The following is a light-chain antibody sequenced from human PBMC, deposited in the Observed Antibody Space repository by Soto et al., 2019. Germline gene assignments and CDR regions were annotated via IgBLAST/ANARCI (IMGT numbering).Light chain of an antibody. CDR1: TGAVTSGHY. CDR2: DTT. J-gene: IGLJ2*01. Sequence: QAVVTQEPSLTVSPGGTGTLTCGSSTGAVTSGHYPYCFHQKPGQAPRTLIYDTTHKHSWTPARFSGSLLGGKAALTLSGAQPEDEADYYCVLFYTDIRVFGGGTQLTVL. CDR3: VLFYTDIRV. V-gene: IGLV7-46*01.